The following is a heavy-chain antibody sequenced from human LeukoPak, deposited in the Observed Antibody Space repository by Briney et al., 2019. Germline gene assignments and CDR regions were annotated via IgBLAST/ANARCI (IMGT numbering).Heavy chain of an antibody. V-gene: IGHV3-23*01. CDR3: AKDDATGTTSDAFGI. CDR1: RFIFSSYA. CDR2: ISGSGGSA. Sequence: GGSLRLSCAASRFIFSSYAMSWVRQAPGKGLEWVSAISGSGGSAYYADSVKGRFTISRDNSKNTLYLQMNSLRAEDTAVYYCAKDDATGTTSDAFGIWGQGTMVTVSS. D-gene: IGHD1-1*01. J-gene: IGHJ3*02.